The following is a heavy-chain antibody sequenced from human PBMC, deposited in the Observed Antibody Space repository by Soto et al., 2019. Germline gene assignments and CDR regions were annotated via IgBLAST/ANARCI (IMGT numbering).Heavy chain of an antibody. J-gene: IGHJ4*02. CDR1: SWV. Sequence: SWVSCWSLHKKEQGLERMGWISAYNGNTNYAQKLQGRVTMTTDTSTSTAYMELRSLRSDDTAVYYCARDWEYYDFWSGSSYYFDYWGQGTLVPVS. CDR2: ISAYNGNT. V-gene: IGHV1-18*01. CDR3: ARDWEYYDFWSGSSYYFDY. D-gene: IGHD3-3*01.